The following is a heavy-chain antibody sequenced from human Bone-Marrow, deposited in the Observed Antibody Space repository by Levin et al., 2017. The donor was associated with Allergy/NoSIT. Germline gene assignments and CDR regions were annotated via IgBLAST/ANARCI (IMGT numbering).Heavy chain of an antibody. Sequence: GGSLRLSCEASGFKFNNFAMHWVRQAPGKGLEWVALISYDGSHKYYLDSVKGRFTISRDNSESTLNLQMNSLRPEDTAVYYCAKARIGAAGFYSYYGVDVWGQGTTVTVSS. V-gene: IGHV3-30*18. D-gene: IGHD6-25*01. J-gene: IGHJ6*02. CDR3: AKARIGAAGFYSYYGVDV. CDR1: GFKFNNFA. CDR2: ISYDGSHK.